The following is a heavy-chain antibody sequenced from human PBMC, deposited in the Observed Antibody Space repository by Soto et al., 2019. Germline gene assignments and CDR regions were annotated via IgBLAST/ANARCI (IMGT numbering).Heavy chain of an antibody. V-gene: IGHV3-23*01. J-gene: IGHJ4*02. CDR3: TKGSRDASMTYFDY. D-gene: IGHD3-22*01. CDR2: ISGSGGNS. Sequence: GGSLRLSCAASGSTFSNYAMSWVRQAPGKGPEWVSGISGSGGNSYYADSVRGRFTVSRDNSKNTLDLQMNSLRAEDTAIYYCTKGSRDASMTYFDYWGQGTLVTVSS. CDR1: GSTFSNYA.